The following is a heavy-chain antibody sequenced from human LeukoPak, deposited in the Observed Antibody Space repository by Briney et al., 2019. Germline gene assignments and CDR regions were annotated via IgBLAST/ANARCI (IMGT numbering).Heavy chain of an antibody. CDR3: ARGTFWSGYYHDY. D-gene: IGHD3-3*01. V-gene: IGHV4-30-2*01. CDR1: GGSISSGGYY. Sequence: SETLSLTCTVSGGSISSGGYYWSWIRQPPGKGLEWIGYIYHSGSTYYNPSLKSRVTISVDRSKNQFSLKLSSVTAADTAVYYCARGTFWSGYYHDYWGQGTLVTVSS. CDR2: IYHSGST. J-gene: IGHJ4*02.